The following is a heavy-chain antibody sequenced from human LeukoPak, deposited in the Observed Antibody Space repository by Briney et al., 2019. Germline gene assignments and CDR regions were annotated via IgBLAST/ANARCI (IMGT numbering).Heavy chain of an antibody. CDR3: ARDFPPGYYYDSSGKFDY. Sequence: GGSPRLSCAASGFTFSSYAMHWVRQAPGKGLEWVAVISYDGSNKYYADSVKGRFTISRDNSKNTLYLQMNSLRAEDTAVYYCARDFPPGYYYDSSGKFDYWGQGTLVTVSS. V-gene: IGHV3-30*04. CDR2: ISYDGSNK. J-gene: IGHJ4*02. D-gene: IGHD3-22*01. CDR1: GFTFSSYA.